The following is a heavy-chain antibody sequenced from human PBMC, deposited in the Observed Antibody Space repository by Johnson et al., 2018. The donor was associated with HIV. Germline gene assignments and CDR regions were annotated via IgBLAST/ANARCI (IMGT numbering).Heavy chain of an antibody. Sequence: VQLVESGGGLVQPGRSLRLSCAVSGFTFDNYGMSWVRQAPGKGLEWVSVIYNDDSTYYADSVKGRFTISRDISKNTLSLQMNSLRAEDTAVYYCAKERDSGSYFDAFVLWGQGTMVTISS. D-gene: IGHD1-26*01. CDR3: AKERDSGSYFDAFVL. CDR1: GFTFDNYG. J-gene: IGHJ3*01. CDR2: IYNDDST. V-gene: IGHV3-23*03.